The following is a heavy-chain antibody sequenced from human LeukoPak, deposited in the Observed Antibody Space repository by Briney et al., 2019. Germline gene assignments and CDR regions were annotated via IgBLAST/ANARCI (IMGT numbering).Heavy chain of an antibody. CDR1: GFIFRNYA. CDR3: AKWGDYDILTGYYVSDF. V-gene: IGHV3-23*01. Sequence: QPGASLRLSCAASGFIFRNYAMSWVRQAPGKGLEWVSAITGSGDTTYYADSVMGRFTVSRDNSKNTLYVEMNTLRAEDTAVYYCAKWGDYDILTGYYVSDFWGQGTLVTVSS. J-gene: IGHJ4*02. CDR2: ITGSGDTT. D-gene: IGHD3-9*01.